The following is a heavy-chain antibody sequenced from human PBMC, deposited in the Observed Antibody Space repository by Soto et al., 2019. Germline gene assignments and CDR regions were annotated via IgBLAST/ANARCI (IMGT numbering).Heavy chain of an antibody. CDR3: ARVGRDSSGSNWFDP. J-gene: IGHJ5*02. CDR1: GYTFTSYG. D-gene: IGHD3-22*01. V-gene: IGHV1-18*01. CDR2: ISAYNGNT. Sequence: ASVKVSCKASGYTFTSYGISWVRQAPGQGPEWMGWISAYNGNTNYAQKLQGRVTMTTDTSTSTAYMELRSLRSDDTAVYYCARVGRDSSGSNWFDPWGQGTLVTVSS.